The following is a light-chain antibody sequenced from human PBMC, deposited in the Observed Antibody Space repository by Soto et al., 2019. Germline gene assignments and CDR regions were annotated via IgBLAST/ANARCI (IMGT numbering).Light chain of an antibody. J-gene: IGKJ2*01. Sequence: EIVMTHSQATLSVSPGDRATLSCRASQTVRDNLAWYQQKPGQAPRHLIYGASTRATGIPARFSGSGSGTDFTLTIDSLQSEDFALYFCQQSNNWPYTFGQGTKLEIK. V-gene: IGKV3-15*01. CDR2: GAS. CDR3: QQSNNWPYT. CDR1: QTVRDN.